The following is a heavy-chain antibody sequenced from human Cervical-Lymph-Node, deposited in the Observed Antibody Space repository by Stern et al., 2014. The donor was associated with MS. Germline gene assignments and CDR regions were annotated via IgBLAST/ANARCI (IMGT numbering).Heavy chain of an antibody. CDR1: GGSISSGGYY. D-gene: IGHD5-18*01. Sequence: QVQLQESGPGLVKPSQPLSLTCTVSGGSISSGGYYWSWIRQHPGQGLEWIGYIYYRGSTYYNPSLKSRVTISVETSKNQFSLKLSSVTAADTAVYYCARGNAVTSYYFDYWGQGTLVTVSS. V-gene: IGHV4-31*03. CDR2: IYYRGST. CDR3: ARGNAVTSYYFDY. J-gene: IGHJ4*02.